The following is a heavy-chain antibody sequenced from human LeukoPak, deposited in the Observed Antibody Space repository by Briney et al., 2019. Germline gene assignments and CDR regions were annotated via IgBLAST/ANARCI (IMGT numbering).Heavy chain of an antibody. CDR3: ARGNSYYYGSGRIDY. J-gene: IGHJ4*02. V-gene: IGHV4-34*01. Sequence: KPSETLSLTCAVYGGSFSGYYWSWIRQPPGKGLEWIGEINHSGSTNYNPSLKSRVTISVDTSKNQFSLKLSSVTAADTAVYYCARGNSYYYGSGRIDYWGQGTLVTVSS. CDR1: GGSFSGYY. D-gene: IGHD3-10*01. CDR2: INHSGST.